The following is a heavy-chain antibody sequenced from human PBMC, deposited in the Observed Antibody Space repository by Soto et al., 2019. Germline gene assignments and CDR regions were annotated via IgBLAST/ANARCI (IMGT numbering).Heavy chain of an antibody. D-gene: IGHD6-19*01. CDR3: ARDRVAVAGYYYYGMDV. V-gene: IGHV1-69*06. CDR1: GGTFSSYA. Sequence: SVNVSCKASGGTFSSYAISWVRPAPGQGLEWMGGIIPIFGTANYAQKFQGRVTITADKSTSTAYMELSSLRSEDTAVYYCARDRVAVAGYYYYGMDVWGQGTTVTVSS. CDR2: IIPIFGTA. J-gene: IGHJ6*02.